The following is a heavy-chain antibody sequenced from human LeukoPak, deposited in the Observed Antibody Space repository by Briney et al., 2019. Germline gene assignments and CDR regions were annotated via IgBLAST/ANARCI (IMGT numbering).Heavy chain of an antibody. D-gene: IGHD6-13*01. CDR3: ARPPWDLWQQLVGFDY. CDR2: ISSSGSTI. Sequence: GGSLRLSCAASGFTFSDYYMSWIRQAPGKGLEWVSYISSSGSTIYYADSVKGRFTISRDNAKNSLYLQMNSLRAEDTAVYYCARPPWDLWQQLVGFDYWGQGTLVTVSS. J-gene: IGHJ4*02. V-gene: IGHV3-11*01. CDR1: GFTFSDYY.